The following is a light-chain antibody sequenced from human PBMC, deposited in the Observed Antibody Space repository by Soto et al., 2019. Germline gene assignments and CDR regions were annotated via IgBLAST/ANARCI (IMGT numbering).Light chain of an antibody. CDR3: SSFTSRFTFV. J-gene: IGLJ1*01. Sequence: QSALTQPAPVSGSPGQSIAISCTGTRSDVGAYNYVSWYQPHPGKAPKLMISEVTTRPSGVSDRFSGSKSGNTASLTISGLQAEDEADYYCSSFTSRFTFVFGTGTKVTVL. V-gene: IGLV2-14*01. CDR2: EVT. CDR1: RSDVGAYNY.